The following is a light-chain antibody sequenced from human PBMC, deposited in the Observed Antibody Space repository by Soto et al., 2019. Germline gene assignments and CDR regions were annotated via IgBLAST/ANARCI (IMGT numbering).Light chain of an antibody. Sequence: SYELTQPPSVSVAPGQTARITCGGNNIGSESVHWYQQKSGQAPVLVVYDDNDRPSGIPERFSGSNSGNTATLTISRVEAGDEADYYCQVWVKSSDHPVFGGGTKVTVL. CDR3: QVWVKSSDHPV. CDR2: DDN. CDR1: NIGSES. V-gene: IGLV3-21*02. J-gene: IGLJ2*01.